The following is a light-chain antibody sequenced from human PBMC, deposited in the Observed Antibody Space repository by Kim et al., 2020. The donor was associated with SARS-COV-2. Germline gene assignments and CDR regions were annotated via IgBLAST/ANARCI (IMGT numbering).Light chain of an antibody. Sequence: DIQMTQSPSSLSASLGDRVTITCQASQDISNYLNWYQQKPGKAPKLLIYDASNLKAGVPSRFSGSGSVTDFILTISSLQPEDVATYFCQQYDNLPFTFGPGTKVDIK. CDR3: QQYDNLPFT. V-gene: IGKV1-33*01. J-gene: IGKJ3*01. CDR2: DAS. CDR1: QDISNY.